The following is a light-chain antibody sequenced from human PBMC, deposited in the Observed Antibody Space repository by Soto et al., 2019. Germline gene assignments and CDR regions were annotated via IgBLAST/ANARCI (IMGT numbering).Light chain of an antibody. Sequence: DIQMTQSPSILSASVGDRVTITCRASKSISNWLAWYQQKPGRAPTVLIYDASSLQSGVPSRFRGSGSGTEFTLTISSLQPDDIATYYCQQYKSYSYTFGQGTNLEI. CDR1: KSISNW. CDR2: DAS. J-gene: IGKJ2*01. CDR3: QQYKSYSYT. V-gene: IGKV1-5*01.